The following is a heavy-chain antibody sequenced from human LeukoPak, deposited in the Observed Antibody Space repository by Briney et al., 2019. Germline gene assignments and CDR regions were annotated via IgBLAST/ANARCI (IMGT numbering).Heavy chain of an antibody. V-gene: IGHV3-74*01. CDR2: IGTDGSST. D-gene: IGHD1-26*01. J-gene: IGHJ4*02. CDR3: ARSRYSGSHSDY. CDR1: GFTVSGYW. Sequence: GGSLRLSCAASGFTVSGYWMHWVRQAPGKGRVWVSRIGTDGSSTGYADSVKGRFTISTDNAKNTLYLQMNNLRAEDTAVYYCARSRYSGSHSDYWGQGTLVTVSS.